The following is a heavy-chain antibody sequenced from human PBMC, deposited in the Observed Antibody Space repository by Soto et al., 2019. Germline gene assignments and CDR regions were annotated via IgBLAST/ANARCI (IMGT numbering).Heavy chain of an antibody. J-gene: IGHJ5*02. D-gene: IGHD6-13*01. V-gene: IGHV4-59*01. CDR2: MYYSETT. CDR1: GASINDFY. Sequence: SETLSLTCTVSGASINDFYWSWIRQTPGKGLEWIGFMYYSETTKYNPSLKGRVNMSLDTSKNQVSLHLKSVTAADTAVYYCARANSSTWYKLEYKWFDPWGQGTQVTVSS. CDR3: ARANSSTWYKLEYKWFDP.